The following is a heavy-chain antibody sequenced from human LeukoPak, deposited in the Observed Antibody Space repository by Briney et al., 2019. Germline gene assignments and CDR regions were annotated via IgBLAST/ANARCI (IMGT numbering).Heavy chain of an antibody. CDR1: GGTFSSYA. V-gene: IGHV1-69*13. D-gene: IGHD5-18*01. CDR3: ARDWKGYNYFDY. J-gene: IGHJ4*02. Sequence: GASVKVSCKASGGTFSSYAISWVRQAPGQGLEWMGGIIPIFGTANYAQKFQGRVTITADESTSTTYMELSSLRSEDTAVYYCARDWKGYNYFDYWGQGTLVTVSS. CDR2: IIPIFGTA.